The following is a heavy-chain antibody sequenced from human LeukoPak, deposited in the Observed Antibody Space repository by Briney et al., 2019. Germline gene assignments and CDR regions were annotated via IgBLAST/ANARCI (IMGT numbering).Heavy chain of an antibody. D-gene: IGHD1-14*01. CDR2: IGPTGADR. Sequence: PGGSLRLSCAASGFTFSSCGFNWVRQAPGKGLEWVSSIGPTGADRYYADSVRGRFTISRDNAKNSMYLQMDSLRDEDTAVYYCATETIGRHYDYWGQGTLLTVSS. V-gene: IGHV3-21*01. CDR1: GFTFSSCG. CDR3: ATETIGRHYDY. J-gene: IGHJ4*02.